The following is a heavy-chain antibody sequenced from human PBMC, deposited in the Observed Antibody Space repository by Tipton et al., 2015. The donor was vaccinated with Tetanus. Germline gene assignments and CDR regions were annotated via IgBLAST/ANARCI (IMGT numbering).Heavy chain of an antibody. J-gene: IGHJ4*02. V-gene: IGHV3-21*01. D-gene: IGHD1-1*01. Sequence: SLRLSCAASKFSFSRHSMNWVRQAPGKGLEWVSSISSTSTYISYADSVKGRFTISRDNAKNSVFLQMNSLTAADTAVYYCASGSTLDYWGQGTLVTVSS. CDR2: ISSTSTYI. CDR3: ASGSTLDY. CDR1: KFSFSRHS.